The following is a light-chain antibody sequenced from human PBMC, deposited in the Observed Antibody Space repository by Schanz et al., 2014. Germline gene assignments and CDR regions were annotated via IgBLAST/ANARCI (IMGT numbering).Light chain of an antibody. Sequence: IQMTQSPPSLSASVGDSVTITCRASQSIAIFLNWYQQKPGKVPNLLISAASSLHSGVPSRFSGSGSGTYFTLTISSLQPEDFATYYCQQSYSTPGFGGGTKVEIK. CDR3: QQSYSTPG. J-gene: IGKJ4*01. CDR1: QSIAIF. CDR2: AAS. V-gene: IGKV1-39*01.